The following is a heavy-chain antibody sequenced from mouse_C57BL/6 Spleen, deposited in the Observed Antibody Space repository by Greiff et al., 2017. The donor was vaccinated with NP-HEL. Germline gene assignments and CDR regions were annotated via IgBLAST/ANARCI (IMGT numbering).Heavy chain of an antibody. J-gene: IGHJ4*01. Sequence: EVQRVESEGGLVQPGSSMKLSCTASGFTFSDYYMAWVRQVPEKGLEWVANINYDGSSTYYLDSLKSRFIISRDNAKNILYLQMSSLKSEDTATYYCAREDYYGSSYGAMDYWGQGTSVTVSS. CDR3: AREDYYGSSYGAMDY. D-gene: IGHD1-1*01. V-gene: IGHV5-16*01. CDR1: GFTFSDYY. CDR2: INYDGSST.